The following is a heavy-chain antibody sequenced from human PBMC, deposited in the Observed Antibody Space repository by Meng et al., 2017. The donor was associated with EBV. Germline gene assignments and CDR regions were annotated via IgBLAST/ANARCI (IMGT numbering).Heavy chain of an antibody. D-gene: IGHD2-21*01. CDR1: GYAFTSYI. V-gene: IGHV1-3*01. CDR3: VRGPPVGVPGPGDY. Sequence: QVQLVQSGAGVKNPGASVKVSCKASGYAFTSYILHWVRQAPGQRLEWMGWINVGVGYTKYSQKFQGRVTISSDTSATTGYMELSSLRSEDTAVYYCVRGPPVGVPGPGDYWGQGTLVTVPS. J-gene: IGHJ4*02. CDR2: INVGVGYT.